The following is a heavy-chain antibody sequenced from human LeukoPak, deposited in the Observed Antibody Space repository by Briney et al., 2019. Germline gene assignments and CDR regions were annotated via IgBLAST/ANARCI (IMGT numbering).Heavy chain of an antibody. CDR1: GVTFDDYA. D-gene: IGHD3-10*01. CDR3: AKDSGSYYGSGSYYFY. CDR2: INWNSGTT. J-gene: IGHJ4*01. V-gene: IGHV3-9*01. Sequence: GGSLRLSCAASGVTFDDYAMHWVRQAPGKGLEWVSGINWNSGTTAYADSVKGRFSISRDNAKNSLYLQMNSLRPEGTALYYCAKDSGSYYGSGSYYFYWGQGTLVTVSS.